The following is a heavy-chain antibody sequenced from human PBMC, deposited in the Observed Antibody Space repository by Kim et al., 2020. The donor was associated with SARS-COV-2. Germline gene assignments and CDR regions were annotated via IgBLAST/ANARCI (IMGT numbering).Heavy chain of an antibody. V-gene: IGHV4-34*01. Sequence: SVRSQSNPSLKSRITISVDTSKNQFSLKLTSVTAADTAVYYCARGVPGYWGQGTLVTVSS. CDR3: ARGVPGY. J-gene: IGHJ4*02. CDR2: SVRS.